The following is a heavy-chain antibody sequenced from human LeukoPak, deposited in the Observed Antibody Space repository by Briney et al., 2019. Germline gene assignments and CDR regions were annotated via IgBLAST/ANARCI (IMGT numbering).Heavy chain of an antibody. D-gene: IGHD6-19*01. CDR2: ISYDGSNK. CDR3: ARGYSSGWYRYYFDY. J-gene: IGHJ4*02. CDR1: GFTFSSYA. V-gene: IGHV3-30*04. Sequence: PGGSLRLSCAASGFTFSSYAMHWVRQAPGKGLEWVAVISYDGSNKYYADSVKGRFTISRDNSKNTLYLQKNSLRAEDTAVYYCARGYSSGWYRYYFDYWGQGTLVTVSS.